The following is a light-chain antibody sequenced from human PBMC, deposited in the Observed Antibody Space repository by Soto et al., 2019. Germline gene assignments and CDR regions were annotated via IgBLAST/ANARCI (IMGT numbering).Light chain of an antibody. J-gene: IGKJ1*01. CDR3: QKYGRP. Sequence: EIGVKQSPAALSLYTGERATLSCRASQSVSGYLAWYQQKPGQAPRLLIYDASKRATGIPARFSGSGFGTDFTLTITRLAPEDFAVYYCQKYGRPFGQG. V-gene: IGKV3-11*01. CDR2: DAS. CDR1: QSVSGY.